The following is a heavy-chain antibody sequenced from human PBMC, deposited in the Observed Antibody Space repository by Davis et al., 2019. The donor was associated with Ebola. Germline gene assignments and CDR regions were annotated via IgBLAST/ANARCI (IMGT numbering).Heavy chain of an antibody. CDR3: AKSIEKYHTHWDH. J-gene: IGHJ4*02. Sequence: PGGSLRLSCAASGITFSTYWMNWVRQPPGKGLEWVAIIKQDGTEQDNVDSVKGRFTVGVSRDNAKNSLYLQMNSLRPEDTAFYYCAKSIEKYHTHWDHWGQGTLVTVSS. D-gene: IGHD1-1*01. CDR1: GITFSTYW. CDR2: IKQDGTEQ. V-gene: IGHV3-7*03.